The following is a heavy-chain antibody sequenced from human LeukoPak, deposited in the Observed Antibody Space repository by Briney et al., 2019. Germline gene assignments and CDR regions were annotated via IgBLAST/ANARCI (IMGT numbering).Heavy chain of an antibody. CDR1: GFTFVDHA. CDR3: AKVSWLGTLPSYHFDS. D-gene: IGHD6-19*01. Sequence: PGGSLGLSCAASGFTFVDHAMSWFRQAPGKGLEWVSAIRGTGTTTFYAASVKGRFTISRDNSKNTADLQMNSLRAEDTAVYYCAKVSWLGTLPSYHFDSWGQGTQVTVSS. CDR2: IRGTGTTT. J-gene: IGHJ4*02. V-gene: IGHV3-23*01.